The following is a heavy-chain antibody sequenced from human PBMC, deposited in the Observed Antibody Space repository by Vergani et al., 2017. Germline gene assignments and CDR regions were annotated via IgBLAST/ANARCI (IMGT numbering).Heavy chain of an antibody. CDR1: GFTFSSYA. V-gene: IGHV3-23*01. CDR3: VIAAAGLYYGMDV. Sequence: EVQLLESGGGLVQPGGSLRLSCAASGFTFSSYAMSWVRQAPGKGLEWVSAISGSGGSTYYADSVKGRFTISRDNSKNTLYLQMNSLRAEDTAVYYCVIAAAGLYYGMDVWGKGTTVTVSS. D-gene: IGHD6-13*01. J-gene: IGHJ6*04. CDR2: ISGSGGST.